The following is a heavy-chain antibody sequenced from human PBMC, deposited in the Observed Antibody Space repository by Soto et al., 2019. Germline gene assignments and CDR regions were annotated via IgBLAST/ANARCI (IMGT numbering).Heavy chain of an antibody. Sequence: SVKVSCKASGATLSSYAISWVRQAPGQGLEWMGGIIPIFGTANYAQKFQGRVTITADKSTSTAYMELSSLRSEDTAVYYCARRRGYSNRGSYDYWGQGTLVTVSS. V-gene: IGHV1-69*06. D-gene: IGHD4-4*01. CDR1: GATLSSYA. CDR3: ARRRGYSNRGSYDY. CDR2: IIPIFGTA. J-gene: IGHJ4*02.